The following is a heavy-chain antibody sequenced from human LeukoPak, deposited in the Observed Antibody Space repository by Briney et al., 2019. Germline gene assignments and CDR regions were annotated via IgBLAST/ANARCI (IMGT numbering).Heavy chain of an antibody. CDR3: ARAKSGYLYYFDY. V-gene: IGHV1-69*13. CDR1: GGTFSSYA. Sequence: SVKVSCKASGGTFSSYAINWVRQAPGQGLEWMGGIIPIFGTANYAQKFQGRVTITADESTSTAYMELSSLRSEDTAVYYCARAKSGYLYYFDYWGQGTLVTVSS. CDR2: IIPIFGTA. J-gene: IGHJ4*02. D-gene: IGHD5-12*01.